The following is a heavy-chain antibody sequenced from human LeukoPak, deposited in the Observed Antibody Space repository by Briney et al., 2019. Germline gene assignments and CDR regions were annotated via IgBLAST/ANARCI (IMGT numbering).Heavy chain of an antibody. D-gene: IGHD6-19*01. V-gene: IGHV4-39*07. Sequence: SETLSLTCTVSGGSISSSSYYWGWIRQPPGKGLEWIGSIYYSGSTNYNPSLKSRVTISVDTSKNQFSLKLSSVTAADTAVYYCAHSSGWRVYYYYMDVWGKGTTVTVSS. CDR2: IYYSGST. J-gene: IGHJ6*03. CDR1: GGSISSSSYY. CDR3: AHSSGWRVYYYYMDV.